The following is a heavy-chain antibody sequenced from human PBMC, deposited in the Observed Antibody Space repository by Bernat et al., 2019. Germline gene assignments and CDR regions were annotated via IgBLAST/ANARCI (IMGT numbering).Heavy chain of an antibody. J-gene: IGHJ4*02. D-gene: IGHD2-15*01. CDR2: SSGSGGST. CDR3: AKDLARNKVVAATFDY. CDR1: GFTFSTYA. V-gene: IGHV3-23*01. Sequence: EVQLLESGGGLVQPGGSLSLSCAASGFTFSTYAMSWVRQPPGRGLGWVSASSGSGGSTYYADSVKGRFTISRDKSKNTLYLQMNSLRAEDTAVYYCAKDLARNKVVAATFDYWGQGTLVTVSS.